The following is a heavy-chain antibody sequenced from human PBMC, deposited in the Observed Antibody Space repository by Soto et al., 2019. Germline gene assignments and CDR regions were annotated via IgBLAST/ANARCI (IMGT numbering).Heavy chain of an antibody. J-gene: IGHJ4*02. Sequence: QVQLVQSGAEVKKPGASVKVSCKASGYTFAGYAMHWVRQAPGQRLEWMGWINGRNGYTKYSQKFQGRVTITRDTSASTAYMELSSLTSEDTAVYYCARGLYSNPHFDYWGQGTLVTVSS. CDR1: GYTFAGYA. CDR2: INGRNGYT. D-gene: IGHD4-4*01. V-gene: IGHV1-3*01. CDR3: ARGLYSNPHFDY.